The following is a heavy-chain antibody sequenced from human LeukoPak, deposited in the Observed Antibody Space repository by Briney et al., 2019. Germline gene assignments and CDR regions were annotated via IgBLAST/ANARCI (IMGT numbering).Heavy chain of an antibody. CDR2: INHSGST. D-gene: IGHD1-7*01. CDR1: GGSFSGYY. J-gene: IGHJ4*02. CDR3: ARGPSITGTTGHFDY. Sequence: LETLSLTCAVYGGSFSGYYWSWIRQPPGKGLEWIGEINHSGSTNYNPSLKSRVTISVDTSKNQFSLKLSSVTAADTAVYYCARGPSITGTTGHFDYWGQGTLVTVSS. V-gene: IGHV4-34*01.